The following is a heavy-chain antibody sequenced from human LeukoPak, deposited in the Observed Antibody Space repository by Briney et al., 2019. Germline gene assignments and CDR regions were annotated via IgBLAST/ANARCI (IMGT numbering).Heavy chain of an antibody. CDR2: VSYDGSNK. J-gene: IGHJ3*02. V-gene: IGHV3-30*18. D-gene: IGHD3-22*01. Sequence: PGGSLRLSCAASGFTFSSYGMHWVRQAPGKGLEWVAVVSYDGSNKYYADSVKGRFTISRDNSKNTLYLQMNSLRAEDTAVYYCAKGPPGGGYRRTTRGTDAFDIWGQGTMVTVSS. CDR1: GFTFSSYG. CDR3: AKGPPGGGYRRTTRGTDAFDI.